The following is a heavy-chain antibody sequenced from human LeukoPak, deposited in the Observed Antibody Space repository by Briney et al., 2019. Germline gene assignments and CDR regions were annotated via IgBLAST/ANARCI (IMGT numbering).Heavy chain of an antibody. V-gene: IGHV3-74*01. D-gene: IGHD2/OR15-2a*01. CDR3: ASYLTSIPSGMDV. J-gene: IGHJ6*02. CDR2: ISTDGSSR. CDR1: GFTFSSYW. Sequence: GGSLRLSCAASGFTFSSYWMHWLRQEPRKGLVWVSRISTDGSSRSYADSVKGRFTIARDNGKNTLYLQMNSLRAEDTAVYYCASYLTSIPSGMDVWGQGATVTVSS.